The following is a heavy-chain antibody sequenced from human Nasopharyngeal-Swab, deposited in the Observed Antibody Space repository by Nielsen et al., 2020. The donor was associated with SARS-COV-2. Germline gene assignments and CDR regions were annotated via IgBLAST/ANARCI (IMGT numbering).Heavy chain of an antibody. CDR3: ARGEGITGTTPGAFDI. CDR2: INHSGST. J-gene: IGHJ3*02. V-gene: IGHV4-34*01. D-gene: IGHD1-7*01. Sequence: WIRQPPGKGLEWIGEINHSGSTNYNPSLKSRVTISVDTSKNQFSLKLSSVTAADTAVYYCARGEGITGTTPGAFDIWGQGTRVTVSS.